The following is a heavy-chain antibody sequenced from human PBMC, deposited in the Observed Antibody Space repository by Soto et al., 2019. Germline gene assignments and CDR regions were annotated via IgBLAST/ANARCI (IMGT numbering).Heavy chain of an antibody. Sequence: QVQLVQSGAEVKKPGASVKVSCKASGYTFTSYDINWVRQATGQGLEWMGWMDPSSGDTGFAQRFQDRVSMTRNTSISTAYLELSSLRSEDTAVYYCSRPGGIFGVVILWGEGTLVTVSS. CDR1: GYTFTSYD. D-gene: IGHD3-3*01. CDR2: MDPSSGDT. CDR3: SRPGGIFGVVIL. V-gene: IGHV1-8*01. J-gene: IGHJ4*02.